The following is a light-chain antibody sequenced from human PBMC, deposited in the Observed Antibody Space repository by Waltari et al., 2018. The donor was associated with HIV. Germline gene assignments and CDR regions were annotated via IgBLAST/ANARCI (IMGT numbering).Light chain of an antibody. CDR2: YDI. J-gene: IGLJ2*01. CDR1: NLGSRS. V-gene: IGLV3-21*04. Sequence: SYMLTQPPSVSVAPGATARINCEGANLGSRSVPWYQQKAGQAPVLVIYYDIDRPSGIPERFSGSNSDNTATLTISRVEAGDEADYYCQVWDGDSNHVVFGGGTKLTVL. CDR3: QVWDGDSNHVV.